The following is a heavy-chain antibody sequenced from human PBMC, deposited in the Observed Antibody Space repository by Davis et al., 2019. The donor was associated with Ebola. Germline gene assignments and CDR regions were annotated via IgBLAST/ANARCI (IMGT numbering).Heavy chain of an antibody. CDR1: GFSLSAYT. Sequence: PGGSLRLSCAASGFSLSAYTVNWVRLAPGKGPEWVSVIYSSGGTDYADSVKGRFTVSRDISKNTMYMQMNGLRAEDTALYYCVRDRQPDGLWNMDVWGKGTAVTVSS. CDR3: VRDRQPDGLWNMDV. CDR2: IYSSGGT. J-gene: IGHJ6*03. V-gene: IGHV3-23*01. D-gene: IGHD1-14*01.